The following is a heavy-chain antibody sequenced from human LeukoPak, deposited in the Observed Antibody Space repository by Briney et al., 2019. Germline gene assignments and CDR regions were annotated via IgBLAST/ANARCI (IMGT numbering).Heavy chain of an antibody. D-gene: IGHD5-12*01. J-gene: IGHJ4*02. V-gene: IGHV4-59*12. Sequence: SETLSLTCTVSGGSISSYYWSWIRQPPGKGLEWIGYIFYSGSTNYNPSLKSRVTISINTSKNQFSLKLSSVTAADTAVYYCARRNGQDIVATFRRRYYFDYWGQGTLVTVSS. CDR2: IFYSGST. CDR3: ARRNGQDIVATFRRRYYFDY. CDR1: GGSISSYY.